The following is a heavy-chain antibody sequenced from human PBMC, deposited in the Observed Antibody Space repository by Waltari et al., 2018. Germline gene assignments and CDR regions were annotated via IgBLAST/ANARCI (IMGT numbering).Heavy chain of an antibody. Sequence: QVQLQESGPGLVKPSETLSLTCTVSGGSISSYYWSWIRQPPGKGLEWIGYIYYSGSTNYNPALKSRVTISVDTSKNQFSLKLSSVTAADTAVYYCARARNYYGSGSLFDYWGQGTLVTVSS. CDR1: GGSISSYY. CDR2: IYYSGST. CDR3: ARARNYYGSGSLFDY. V-gene: IGHV4-59*01. J-gene: IGHJ4*02. D-gene: IGHD3-10*01.